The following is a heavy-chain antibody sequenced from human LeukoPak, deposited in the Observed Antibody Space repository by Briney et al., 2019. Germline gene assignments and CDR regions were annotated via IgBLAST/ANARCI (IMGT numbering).Heavy chain of an antibody. J-gene: IGHJ6*02. CDR1: GGSISSGDYY. V-gene: IGHV4-30-4*01. CDR3: ARDRIATGGYYGMDI. CDR2: IYYSGST. D-gene: IGHD4-11*01. Sequence: SQTLSLTCTVSGGSISSGDYYWSWIRQPSGKGLEWIGYIYYSGSTYYNPSLKSRVTISVDTSKNQFSLKLSSVTAADTAVYYCARDRIATGGYYGMDIWGQGTTVTVSS.